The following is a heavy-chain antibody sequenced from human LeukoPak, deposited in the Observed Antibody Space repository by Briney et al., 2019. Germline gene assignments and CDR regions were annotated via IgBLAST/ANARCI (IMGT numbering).Heavy chain of an antibody. Sequence: GGSLRLSWAASGFTFSSYAMSWVRQAPGKGLEWVSVIYSGGSTYYADSVKGRFTISRDNSKNTLYLQMNSLRAEDTAVYYCARTIAAAGQIYYFDYWGQGTLVTVSS. CDR1: GFTFSSYA. CDR3: ARTIAAAGQIYYFDY. J-gene: IGHJ4*02. CDR2: IYSGGST. D-gene: IGHD6-13*01. V-gene: IGHV3-66*01.